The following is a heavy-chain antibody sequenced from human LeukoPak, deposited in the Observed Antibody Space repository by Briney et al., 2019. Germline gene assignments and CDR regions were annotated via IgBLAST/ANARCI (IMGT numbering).Heavy chain of an antibody. V-gene: IGHV1-8*01. CDR1: GYMFTDYD. J-gene: IGHJ4*02. Sequence: GASVKVSCKTSGYMFTDYDINWVRQATGQGLEWMGWMNPYSGSTGYAQNFQGRVTMTRDTFITTAYMELSSLTSEDTAVYYCARFHRHQLPKSDYWGQGTLVTVSS. D-gene: IGHD1-14*01. CDR2: MNPYSGST. CDR3: ARFHRHQLPKSDY.